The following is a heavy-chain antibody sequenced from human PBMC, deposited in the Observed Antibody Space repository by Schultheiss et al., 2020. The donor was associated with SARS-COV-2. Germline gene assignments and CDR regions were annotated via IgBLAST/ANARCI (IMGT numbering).Heavy chain of an antibody. Sequence: GSLRLSCAVYGGSFSGYYWSWIRQPPGKGLEWIGYIYYSGSTNYNPSLKSRVTISVDTSKNQFSLKLSSVTAADTAVYYCARWYCSSTSCHDAFDIWGQGTMVTVSS. CDR3: ARWYCSSTSCHDAFDI. CDR1: GGSFSGYY. D-gene: IGHD2-2*01. CDR2: IYYSGST. J-gene: IGHJ3*02. V-gene: IGHV4-59*12.